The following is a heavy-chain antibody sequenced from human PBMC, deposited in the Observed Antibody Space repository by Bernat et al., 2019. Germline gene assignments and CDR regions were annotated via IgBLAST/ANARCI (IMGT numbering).Heavy chain of an antibody. D-gene: IGHD6-6*01. Sequence: EVQLVQSGAEVKKPGESLKISCMASGYSFTNFWVGWVRQMPGKGLKWMGIIYPGDSYTGYGPSFQGKVTTSADKSITAAWLQWSSLKASDTAMYYCATTFGGSSSEFDQWGQGTMVIVAS. CDR3: ATTFGGSSSEFDQ. J-gene: IGHJ4*02. CDR1: GYSFTNFW. CDR2: IYPGDSYT. V-gene: IGHV5-51*01.